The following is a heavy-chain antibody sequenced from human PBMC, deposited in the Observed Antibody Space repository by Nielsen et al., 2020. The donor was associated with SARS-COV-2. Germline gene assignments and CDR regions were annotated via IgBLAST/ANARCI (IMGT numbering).Heavy chain of an antibody. Sequence: GESLKISCVASGFTYSKAWMSWVRQAPGKGLEWVGRIKSKIDGGTTDSAAPVKDRFTISRDDSKNTVYLDMSSLRTEDTAVYYCATARYCSRTSCSAGTDMFDPWGQGTQVIVSS. J-gene: IGHJ5*02. D-gene: IGHD2-2*01. CDR3: ATARYCSRTSCSAGTDMFDP. CDR1: GFTYSKAW. CDR2: IKSKIDGGTT. V-gene: IGHV3-15*01.